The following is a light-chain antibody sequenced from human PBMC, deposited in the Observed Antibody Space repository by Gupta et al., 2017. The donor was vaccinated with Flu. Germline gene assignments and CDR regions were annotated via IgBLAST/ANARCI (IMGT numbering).Light chain of an antibody. CDR1: RSDIGCYKF. Sequence: TIPRSGTRSDIGCYKFFCQIQINAGQTHPLLVYEGTKRPAGVSPRFSGSKSGDTASLTISVLSEEDAADYYCSSYTRTNTLVFGGGTRLTVL. CDR2: EGT. J-gene: IGLJ2*01. V-gene: IGLV2-14*01. CDR3: SSYTRTNTLV.